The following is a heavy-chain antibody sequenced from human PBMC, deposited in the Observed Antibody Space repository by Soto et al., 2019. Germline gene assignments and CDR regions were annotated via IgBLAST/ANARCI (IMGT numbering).Heavy chain of an antibody. CDR2: IFYSGST. Sequence: QVQLQESGPGLVKPSETLSLTCTVSGGSVSSDNYYWSWIRQPPGKGLEWIGHIFYSGSTNYNPSLKSRVTXXVXTXXNHFSLKLSSVTAADTAVYYCARDRGIAVSGTLDYWGQGALVTVSS. V-gene: IGHV4-61*03. J-gene: IGHJ4*02. CDR3: ARDRGIAVSGTLDY. CDR1: GGSVSSDNYY. D-gene: IGHD6-19*01.